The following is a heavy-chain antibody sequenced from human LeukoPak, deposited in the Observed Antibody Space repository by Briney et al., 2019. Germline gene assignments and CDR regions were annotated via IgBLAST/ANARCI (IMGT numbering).Heavy chain of an antibody. D-gene: IGHD2-2*01. Sequence: SVKVSCKASGGTFSSYAISWVRQAPGQGLEWMGRIIPILGIANYAQKFQGRVTITADKSTSTAYMELSSLRSEDTAVYYCARGRYCSSTSCYYYWFDPWGQGTLVTVSS. J-gene: IGHJ5*02. V-gene: IGHV1-69*04. CDR2: IIPILGIA. CDR3: ARGRYCSSTSCYYYWFDP. CDR1: GGTFSSYA.